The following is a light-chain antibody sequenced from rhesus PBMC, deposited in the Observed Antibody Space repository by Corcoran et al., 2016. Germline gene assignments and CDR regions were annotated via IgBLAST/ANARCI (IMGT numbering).Light chain of an antibody. V-gene: IGKV1S14*01. CDR1: QGISKY. CDR2: DAS. J-gene: IGKJ4*01. Sequence: DIQMTQSPSSLSASAGDTVTIICQPSQGISKYLAWYQQKPGKAPTLLIADASNLQRGGPSRSSGSGSETEFTLTIRSLQSEDFATYYCRQHKSYPLAFGGGTKVEIK. CDR3: RQHKSYPLA.